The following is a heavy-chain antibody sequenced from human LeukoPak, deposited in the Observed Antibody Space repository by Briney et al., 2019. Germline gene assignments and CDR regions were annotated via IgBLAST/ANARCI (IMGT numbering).Heavy chain of an antibody. D-gene: IGHD1-26*01. J-gene: IGHJ4*02. CDR3: ARDLAMYSPDLDY. Sequence: ASVKVSCKASGYIFTGYYMHWVRQAPGQGLEWMGWINPNSGGTNYAQNFQGRVTMTRDTSINTAYMEVSRLRSDDTAVFYCARDLAMYSPDLDYWGQGTLVTVSS. CDR2: INPNSGGT. CDR1: GYIFTGYY. V-gene: IGHV1-2*02.